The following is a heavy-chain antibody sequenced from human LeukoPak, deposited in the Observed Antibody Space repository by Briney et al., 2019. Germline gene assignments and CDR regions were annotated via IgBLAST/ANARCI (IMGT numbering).Heavy chain of an antibody. V-gene: IGHV2-5*02. CDR1: GFSLSTSGVG. Sequence: VSGPTLVNPTQTLTLTCTFSGFSLSTSGVGVGWIRQPPGKALEWLALIYWDDDKRYSPSLKSRLTITKDTSKNQVVLTMTNMDPVDTATYYCAHRLGAAAGTEAYDWFDPWGQGTLVTVSS. CDR2: IYWDDDK. J-gene: IGHJ5*02. CDR3: AHRLGAAAGTEAYDWFDP. D-gene: IGHD6-13*01.